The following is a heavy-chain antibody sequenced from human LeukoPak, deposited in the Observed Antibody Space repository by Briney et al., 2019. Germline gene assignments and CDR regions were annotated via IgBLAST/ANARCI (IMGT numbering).Heavy chain of an antibody. CDR1: GFTSSDYY. D-gene: IGHD2/OR15-2a*01. CDR3: AREGPRGNSQFDY. Sequence: PGGSLRLSCAASGFTSSDYYMTWIRQPPGKGPEWISYISSSGGTTTYVDSVKGRFTISRDNAKNSLYLQMNSLRAEDTAVYYCAREGPRGNSQFDYWGQGTLVTVST. V-gene: IGHV3-11*04. J-gene: IGHJ4*02. CDR2: ISSSGGTT.